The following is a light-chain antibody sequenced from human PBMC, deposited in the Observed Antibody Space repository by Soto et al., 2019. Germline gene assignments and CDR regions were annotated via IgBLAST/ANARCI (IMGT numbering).Light chain of an antibody. Sequence: DIQMTQSPSTLSASVGDRVIITCRASQNINTWLAWYQQKPGKAPKLLIYKASTLESGVPSRFSGSGSGTEFTLTINSLQPDDFATYYCQRCDSRTFGQGTKVEI. V-gene: IGKV1-5*03. J-gene: IGKJ1*01. CDR1: QNINTW. CDR3: QRCDSRT. CDR2: KAS.